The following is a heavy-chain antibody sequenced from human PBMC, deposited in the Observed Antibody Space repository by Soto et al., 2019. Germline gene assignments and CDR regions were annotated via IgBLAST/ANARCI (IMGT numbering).Heavy chain of an antibody. V-gene: IGHV4-34*01. CDR1: GGSFSGYY. J-gene: IGHJ6*02. D-gene: IGHD3-16*01. CDR2: INHSGST. CDR3: ARLRGSLHYAPPYYYYGMDV. Sequence: SETLSLTCAVYGGSFSGYYWSWIRQPPGKWLEWIGEINHSGSTNYNPSLKSRVTISVDTSKNQFSLKLSSVTAADTAVYYCARLRGSLHYAPPYYYYGMDVWGQGTMVTVS.